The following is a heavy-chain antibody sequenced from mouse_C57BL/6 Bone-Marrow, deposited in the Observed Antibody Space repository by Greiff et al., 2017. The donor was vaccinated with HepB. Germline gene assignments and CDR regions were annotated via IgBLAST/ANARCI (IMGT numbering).Heavy chain of an antibody. CDR2: ISGGGGNT. D-gene: IGHD1-1*01. J-gene: IGHJ4*01. Sequence: VQLKESGGGLVKPGGSLKLSCAASGFTFSSYTMSWVRQTPEKRLEWVATISGGGGNTYYPDSVKGRFTISRDNAKNTLYLQMSSLRSEDTALYYCARHPPIYYGSSYNAMDYWGQGTSVTVSS. CDR3: ARHPPIYYGSSYNAMDY. V-gene: IGHV5-9*01. CDR1: GFTFSSYT.